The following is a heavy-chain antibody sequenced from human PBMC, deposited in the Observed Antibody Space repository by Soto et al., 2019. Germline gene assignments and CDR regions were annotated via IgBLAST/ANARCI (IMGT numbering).Heavy chain of an antibody. CDR2: ISAYNGNT. V-gene: IGHV1-18*01. CDR1: GYTFTSYG. D-gene: IGHD3-3*01. J-gene: IGHJ3*02. Sequence: ASVKVSCKASGYTFTSYGISWVRQAPGQGLEWMGWISAYNGNTNYAQKLQGRVTMTTDTSTSTAYMELRSLRSDDTAVYYCAIYLRFLEWAPNAFDIWGQGTMVTVSS. CDR3: AIYLRFLEWAPNAFDI.